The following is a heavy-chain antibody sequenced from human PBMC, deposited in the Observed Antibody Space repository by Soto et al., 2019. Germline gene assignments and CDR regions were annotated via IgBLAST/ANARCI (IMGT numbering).Heavy chain of an antibody. Sequence: SETLSLTCSVSGGSVSYNSYYWGWIRQPPGKGLEWVGGIFYTGTTYYNPSIKDRLSISVDTSKNSFSLNLTSVTAADTAVYFCARLVVVAPVANVWGQGALVNVSS. J-gene: IGHJ4*02. D-gene: IGHD2-21*01. CDR3: ARLVVVAPVANV. V-gene: IGHV4-39*01. CDR2: IFYTGTT. CDR1: GGSVSYNSYY.